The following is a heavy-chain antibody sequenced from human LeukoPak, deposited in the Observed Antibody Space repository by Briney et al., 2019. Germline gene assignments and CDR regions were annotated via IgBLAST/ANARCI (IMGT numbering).Heavy chain of an antibody. J-gene: IGHJ4*02. CDR1: GFTFSSYA. CDR3: ARGEYGSGSYHIDY. V-gene: IGHV3-21*01. CDR2: ISGTSSYI. D-gene: IGHD3-10*01. Sequence: GGSLRLSCAASGFTFSSYAMSWVRQAPGKGLEWVSAISGTSSYIYYADSVKGRFTISRDNAKNSLYLQMNSLRAEDTAVYYCARGEYGSGSYHIDYWGQGTLVTVSS.